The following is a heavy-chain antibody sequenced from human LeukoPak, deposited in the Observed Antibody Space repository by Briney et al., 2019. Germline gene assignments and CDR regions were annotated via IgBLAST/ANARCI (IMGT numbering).Heavy chain of an antibody. CDR3: ARGEDIAAAGNYFDY. CDR1: GGSFSGYY. Sequence: KPSETLSLTCAVYGGSFSGYYWSWIRQPPGKGLEWIGEINHSGSTNYNPSLKSRVTISVDTSENQFSLKLSSVTAADTAVYYCARGEDIAAAGNYFDYWGQGTLVTVSS. V-gene: IGHV4-34*01. J-gene: IGHJ4*02. D-gene: IGHD6-13*01. CDR2: INHSGST.